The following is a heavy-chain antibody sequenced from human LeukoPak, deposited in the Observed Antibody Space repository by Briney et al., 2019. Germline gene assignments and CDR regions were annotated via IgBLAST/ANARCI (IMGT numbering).Heavy chain of an antibody. V-gene: IGHV3-48*01. CDR1: GFTFSSYS. J-gene: IGHJ6*02. Sequence: LPGGSLRLSCAASGFTFSSYSMNWVRQAPGKGLEWVSYISSSSSTIYYADSVKGRFTISRDNAKNSLYLQMNSLRAEDTAVYYCARAGQVTSSSYAMDVWGQGTTVTVSS. D-gene: IGHD2-21*02. CDR3: ARAGQVTSSSYAMDV. CDR2: ISSSSSTI.